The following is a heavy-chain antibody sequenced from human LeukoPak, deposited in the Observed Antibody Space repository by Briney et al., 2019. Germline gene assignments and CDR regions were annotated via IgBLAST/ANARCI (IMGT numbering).Heavy chain of an antibody. CDR2: LSGSASAT. J-gene: IGHJ4*02. CDR1: GFIFSNYG. V-gene: IGHV3-23*01. D-gene: IGHD6-13*01. CDR3: ARKSVSSWSFDF. Sequence: GGSLRLSCAASGFIFSNYGMSWVCQAPGKGLEWVSGLSGSASATYYADSVKGRFTISRDNSKNTLYLQMNSLRAEDTAVYYCARKSVSSWSFDFWGQGTLVTVSP.